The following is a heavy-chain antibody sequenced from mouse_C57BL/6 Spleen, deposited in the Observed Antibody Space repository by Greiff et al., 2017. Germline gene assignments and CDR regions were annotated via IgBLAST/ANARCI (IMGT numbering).Heavy chain of an antibody. CDR3: AREVMAAWYFDV. CDR2: INYDGSST. J-gene: IGHJ1*03. Sequence: EVKLMESEGGLVQPGSSMKLSCTASGFTFSDYYMAWVRQVPEKGLEWVANINYDGSSTYYLDSLKSRFIISRDNAKNILYLQMSSLKSEDTATYYCAREVMAAWYFDVWGTGTTVTVSS. CDR1: GFTFSDYY. D-gene: IGHD1-1*02. V-gene: IGHV5-16*01.